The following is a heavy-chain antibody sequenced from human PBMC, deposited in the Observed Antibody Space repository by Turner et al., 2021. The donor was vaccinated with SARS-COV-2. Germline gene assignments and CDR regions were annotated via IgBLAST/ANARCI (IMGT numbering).Heavy chain of an antibody. Sequence: QVQLVESGGGVVQPGRSLRLSCAASGFTFSIYGMHWVRQAPGKGLEWVAVISDDGSNKYYADSVKGRFTISRDNSKNTLYLQMNSLRAEDTAVYYCAKSYSGSYWDRNDYWGQGTLVTVSS. J-gene: IGHJ4*02. CDR3: AKSYSGSYWDRNDY. CDR2: ISDDGSNK. CDR1: GFTFSIYG. V-gene: IGHV3-30*18. D-gene: IGHD1-26*01.